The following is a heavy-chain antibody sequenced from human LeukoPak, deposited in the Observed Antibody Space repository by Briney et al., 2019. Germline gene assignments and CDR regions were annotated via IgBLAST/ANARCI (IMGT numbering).Heavy chain of an antibody. V-gene: IGHV6-1*01. CDR2: TYFRSKWYN. Sequence: SQTLSLTCAISGASVSSNSAAWNWIRQSPSRGLEWLGRTYFRSKWYNDYALSVKSRITINPDTSKNQFSPQLNSVTPEDTAVYYCAREGWFGEPPSHWFDPWGQGILVTVSS. CDR3: AREGWFGEPPSHWFDP. J-gene: IGHJ5*02. CDR1: GASVSSNSAA. D-gene: IGHD3-10*01.